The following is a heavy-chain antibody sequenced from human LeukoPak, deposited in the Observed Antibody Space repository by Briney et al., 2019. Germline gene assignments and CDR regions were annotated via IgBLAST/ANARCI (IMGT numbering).Heavy chain of an antibody. D-gene: IGHD2-15*01. CDR2: LNPSGGST. J-gene: IGHJ4*02. V-gene: IGHV1-46*01. CDR3: AREAGIGTWIGYCSGDNCRTRFDY. Sequence: ASVKVSCKASGYTFTTYYIHWVRQAPGQGLEWMGILNPSGGSTTYAQKFQGRVTMTRDTSTSTVYMELSSLRSDDTALYFCAREAGIGTWIGYCSGDNCRTRFDYWGQGTPVTVSS. CDR1: GYTFTTYY.